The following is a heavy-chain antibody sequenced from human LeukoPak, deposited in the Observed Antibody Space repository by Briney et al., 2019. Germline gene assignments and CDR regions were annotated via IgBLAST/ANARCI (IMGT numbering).Heavy chain of an antibody. V-gene: IGHV1-2*02. CDR2: INPNSGGT. CDR1: GYTFTGYY. Sequence: AASVKVSCKASGYTFTGYYIHWVRQAPGQGLEWMGWINPNSGGTNYAQKFQGRVTMTRDTSISTAYMELSRLRSDDTAVYYCARLYYGSGSPFDYWGQGTLVTVSS. D-gene: IGHD3-10*01. J-gene: IGHJ4*02. CDR3: ARLYYGSGSPFDY.